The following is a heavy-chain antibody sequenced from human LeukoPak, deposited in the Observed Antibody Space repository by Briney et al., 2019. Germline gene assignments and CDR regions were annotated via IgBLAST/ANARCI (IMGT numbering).Heavy chain of an antibody. CDR2: IYYSGST. CDR3: ASGYSGYAEIY. J-gene: IGHJ4*02. CDR1: GGSISSGAYY. Sequence: SETLSLTCTVSGGSISSGAYYWSWIRQHPGKGLEWIGYIYYSGSTNHNPSLKSRVTISVDTSKNQFSLKLSSVTAADTAVYYCASGYSGYAEIYWGQGTLVTVSS. V-gene: IGHV4-31*03. D-gene: IGHD5-12*01.